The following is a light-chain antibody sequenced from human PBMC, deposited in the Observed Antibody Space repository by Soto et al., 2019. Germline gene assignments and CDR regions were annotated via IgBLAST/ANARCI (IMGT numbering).Light chain of an antibody. CDR3: GTWDTSLGDHV. V-gene: IGLV1-51*01. J-gene: IGLJ1*01. CDR2: DNN. CDR1: TSNIGNNY. Sequence: QSVLTQPPSVSAAPGQKVTLSCSGSTSNIGNNYVSWYQQLPGTAPKLLIYDNNKRPSGIPDRFSGSKSGTSATLGITGLQTGDEADYYCGTWDTSLGDHVFGTGTKVTVL.